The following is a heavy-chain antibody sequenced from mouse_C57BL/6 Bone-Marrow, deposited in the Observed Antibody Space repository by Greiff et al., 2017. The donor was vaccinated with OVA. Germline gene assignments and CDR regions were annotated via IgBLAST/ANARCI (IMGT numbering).Heavy chain of an antibody. CDR1: GYTFTDYN. CDR3: ARDGARYYFDY. D-gene: IGHD3-1*01. J-gene: IGHJ2*01. Sequence: VQLKESGPELVKPGASVKMSCKASGYTFTDYNMHWVKQSHGKSLEWIGYINPNNGGTSYNQKFKGKATLTVNKSSSTAYMELRSLTSEDSAVYYCARDGARYYFDYWGQGTTLTVSS. V-gene: IGHV1-22*01. CDR2: INPNNGGT.